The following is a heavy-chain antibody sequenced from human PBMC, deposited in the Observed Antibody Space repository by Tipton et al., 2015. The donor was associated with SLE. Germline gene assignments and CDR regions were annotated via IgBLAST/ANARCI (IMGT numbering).Heavy chain of an antibody. CDR3: ARRTGELPPGAFDI. CDR2: IYTSGST. J-gene: IGHJ3*02. Sequence: LRLSCTVSGGSISSGSYYWSWIRQPAGKGLEWIGYIYTSGSTNYNPSLKSRVTISVDTSKNQFSLKLSSVTAADTAVYYCARRTGELPPGAFDIWGQGTMVTVSS. CDR1: GGSISSGSYY. V-gene: IGHV4-61*09. D-gene: IGHD1-26*01.